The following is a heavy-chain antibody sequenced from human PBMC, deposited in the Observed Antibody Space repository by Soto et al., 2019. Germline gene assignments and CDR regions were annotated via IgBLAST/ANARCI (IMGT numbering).Heavy chain of an antibody. Sequence: PGESLKISCKGSGYSFTSYWISWVRQMPGKGLEWMGRIDPSDSYTNYSPSFQGHVTISADKSISTAYLQWSSLKASDTAMYYCARHEPPYGSGDNYYYGMDVWGQGTTVTVSS. J-gene: IGHJ6*02. CDR1: GYSFTSYW. CDR2: IDPSDSYT. CDR3: ARHEPPYGSGDNYYYGMDV. D-gene: IGHD3-10*01. V-gene: IGHV5-10-1*01.